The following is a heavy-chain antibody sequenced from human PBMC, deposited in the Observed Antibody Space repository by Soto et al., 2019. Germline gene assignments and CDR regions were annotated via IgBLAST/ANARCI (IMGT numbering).Heavy chain of an antibody. J-gene: IGHJ6*02. D-gene: IGHD6-13*01. CDR3: ARDRRGIAAAVLSLDYGMDV. CDR2: INSDGSST. CDR1: GFTFSSYW. Sequence: PGGSRRRSWAASGFTFSSYWMHGVRQAPGKGLVWVSRINSDGSSTSYADSVKGRFTISRDNAKNTLYLQMNSLRAEDTAVYYCARDRRGIAAAVLSLDYGMDVWGQGTTVTVSS. V-gene: IGHV3-74*01.